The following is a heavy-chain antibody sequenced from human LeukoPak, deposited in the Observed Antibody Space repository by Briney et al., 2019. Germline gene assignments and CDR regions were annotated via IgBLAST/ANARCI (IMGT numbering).Heavy chain of an antibody. CDR3: ARLAAAAAPFDY. J-gene: IGHJ4*02. Sequence: GGSLRLSCAASGFTFSSYAMHWVRQAPGKGLEWVAVISYDGSNKYYADSVKGRFTISRDNSKNTLYLQMNSLRAEDTAVYYCARLAAAAAPFDYWGQGTLVNVSS. V-gene: IGHV3-30*04. CDR1: GFTFSSYA. CDR2: ISYDGSNK. D-gene: IGHD6-13*01.